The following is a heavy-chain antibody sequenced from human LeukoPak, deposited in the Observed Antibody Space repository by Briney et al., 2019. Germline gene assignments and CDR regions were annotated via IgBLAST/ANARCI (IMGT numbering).Heavy chain of an antibody. CDR1: GGSISSYY. D-gene: IGHD5-24*01. Sequence: PSETLSLTCTVSGGSISSYYWSWIRQPPGKGLEWIGYIYYSGSTYYNPSLKSRVTISVDTSKNQFSLKLSSVTAADTAVYYCARVGWGDGRNVIFYWGQGTLVTVSS. CDR2: IYYSGST. V-gene: IGHV4-59*01. J-gene: IGHJ4*02. CDR3: ARVGWGDGRNVIFY.